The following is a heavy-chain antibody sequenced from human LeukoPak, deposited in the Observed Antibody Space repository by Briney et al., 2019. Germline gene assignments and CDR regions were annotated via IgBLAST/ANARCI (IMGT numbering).Heavy chain of an antibody. CDR2: IKCDGSEK. D-gene: IGHD2-2*01. CDR1: GFTFGNSW. J-gene: IGHJ3*02. CDR3: VRGVGSSTSCYVRAFDI. Sequence: GGSLRLSCAASGFTFGNSWMPWVCQAPEKGLEWVADIKCDGSEKCYVDSVKGRLTISRDNAKNSLYLQVNSLRAEDMTVYYCVRGVGSSTSCYVRAFDIWGQGTMVTVSS. V-gene: IGHV3-52*01.